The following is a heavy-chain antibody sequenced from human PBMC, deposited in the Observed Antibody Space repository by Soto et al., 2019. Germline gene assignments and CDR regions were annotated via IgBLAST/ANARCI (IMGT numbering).Heavy chain of an antibody. CDR3: ARGEGYCSGGTCYRWFDP. CDR1: GYTFTKYA. D-gene: IGHD2-15*01. V-gene: IGHV1-3*01. CDR2: INAGNGNT. J-gene: IGHJ5*02. Sequence: ASVKVSCKASGYTFTKYALHWVRQAPGQRLEWMGWINAGNGNTKYSQKFQGRVTITRYTSASTSYMQLSSLRSEDTAVYYCARGEGYCSGGTCYRWFDPWGPGTLVTVSS.